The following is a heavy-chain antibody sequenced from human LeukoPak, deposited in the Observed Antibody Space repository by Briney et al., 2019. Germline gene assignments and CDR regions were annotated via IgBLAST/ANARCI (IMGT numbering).Heavy chain of an antibody. CDR2: ISYDGSNK. CDR1: GFTFSSHG. Sequence: TGGSLRLSCAASGFTFSSHGMHWVRQAPGKGLEWVAVISYDGSNKYYADSVKGRFTISRDNSKNTLYLQMNSLRAEDTAVYYCAKEGDILTGYYPPGYFDYWGQGTLVTVSS. J-gene: IGHJ4*02. V-gene: IGHV3-30*18. CDR3: AKEGDILTGYYPPGYFDY. D-gene: IGHD3-9*01.